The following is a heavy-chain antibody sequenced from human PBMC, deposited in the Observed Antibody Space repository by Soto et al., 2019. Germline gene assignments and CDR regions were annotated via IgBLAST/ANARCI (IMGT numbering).Heavy chain of an antibody. D-gene: IGHD7-27*01. CDR1: GGSISSSSYY. CDR2: IYYSGST. CDR3: ARHVNWGSDLYFDY. J-gene: IGHJ4*02. Sequence: QLQLQESGPGLVKPSETLSLTCTVSGGSISSSSYYWGWIRQPPGKGLEWIGRIYYSGSTYYNPSLKSRVTISVDTSKNQFSLKLSSVTAADTAVYYCARHVNWGSDLYFDYWGQGTLVTVSS. V-gene: IGHV4-39*01.